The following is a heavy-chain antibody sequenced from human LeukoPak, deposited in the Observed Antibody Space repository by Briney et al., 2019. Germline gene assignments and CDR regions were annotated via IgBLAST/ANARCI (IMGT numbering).Heavy chain of an antibody. V-gene: IGHV3-48*04. D-gene: IGHD6-25*01. CDR1: GFTFSSYS. J-gene: IGHJ6*02. Sequence: GGSLRLSCAASGFTFSSYSMNWVRQAPGKGLEWVSYISSSSSTIYYADSVKGRFTISRDNAKNSLYLQMNSLRAEDTAVYYCARLKSVAATYYYYYGMDVWGQGTTVTVSS. CDR3: ARLKSVAATYYYYYGMDV. CDR2: ISSSSSTI.